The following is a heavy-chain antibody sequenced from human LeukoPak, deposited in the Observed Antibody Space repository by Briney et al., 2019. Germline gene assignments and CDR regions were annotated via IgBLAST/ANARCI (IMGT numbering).Heavy chain of an antibody. CDR3: AKDSYGDYPYIDY. J-gene: IGHJ4*02. CDR1: GFTFSSYA. CDR2: ISGSGGTT. V-gene: IGHV3-23*01. D-gene: IGHD4-17*01. Sequence: GGSLRLSCAASGFTFSSYAMSWVRQAPGKGLEWVSAISGSGGTTYYADSVKGRFTISRDNSKNTLYLQMNSLRAEDTALYYCAKDSYGDYPYIDYWGQGTLVTVSS.